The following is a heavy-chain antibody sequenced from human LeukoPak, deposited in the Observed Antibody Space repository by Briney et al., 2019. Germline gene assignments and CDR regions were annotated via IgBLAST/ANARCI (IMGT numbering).Heavy chain of an antibody. V-gene: IGHV4-4*07. CDR2: IYTSGST. J-gene: IGHJ5*02. CDR1: GYSISSGYY. CDR3: APPRDLPVGS. D-gene: IGHD1-26*01. Sequence: SETLSLTCTVSGYSISSGYYWSWIRQPAGKGLEWVGRIYTSGSTNYNPSLKSRVTMSVDTSKNQFSLKLSSVTAADTAVYYCAPPRDLPVGSWGQGTLVTVSS.